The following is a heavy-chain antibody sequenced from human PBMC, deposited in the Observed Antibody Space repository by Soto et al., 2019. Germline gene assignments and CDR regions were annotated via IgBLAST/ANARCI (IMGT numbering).Heavy chain of an antibody. V-gene: IGHV4-4*02. J-gene: IGHJ6*02. D-gene: IGHD1-26*01. CDR2: IYHSGST. CDR1: GGSISSSNW. CDR3: ASRGSYDMAWYYGMDV. Sequence: QVQLQESGPGLVKPSGTLSLTCAVSGGSISSSNWWSWVRQPPGKGLEWIGEIYHSGSTNYNPSLTSRVTISVDKSKNQFSLKLSSVTAADTAVYYCASRGSYDMAWYYGMDVWGQGTTVTVSS.